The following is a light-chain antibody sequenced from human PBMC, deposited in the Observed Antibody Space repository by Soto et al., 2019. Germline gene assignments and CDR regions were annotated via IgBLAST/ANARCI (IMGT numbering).Light chain of an antibody. CDR2: GAS. V-gene: IGKV3-20*01. Sequence: EIVLTQSPGTLSLSPGERATLSCRASQSVTSNYLAWYQQKPGQAPSLLIYGASARAAGIPDRFSGSGTGTDFALTISGLEPEDFAVYFCQQYGSSPWTFGQGTKVDIK. CDR1: QSVTSNY. J-gene: IGKJ1*01. CDR3: QQYGSSPWT.